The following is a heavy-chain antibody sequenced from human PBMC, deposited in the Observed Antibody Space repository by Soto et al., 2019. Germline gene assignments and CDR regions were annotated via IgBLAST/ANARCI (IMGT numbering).Heavy chain of an antibody. CDR1: GGTFSSYA. CDR2: IIPIFGTA. CDR3: ATPPQRECSGGSCFYYYYGMDV. D-gene: IGHD2-15*01. J-gene: IGHJ6*02. Sequence: GASVKVSCKASGGTFSSYAISWVRQAPGQGLEWMGGIIPIFGTANYAQKFQGRVTITADESTSTAYMELSSLRSEDTAVYYCATPPQRECSGGSCFYYYYGMDVWGQGTTVTVSS. V-gene: IGHV1-69*13.